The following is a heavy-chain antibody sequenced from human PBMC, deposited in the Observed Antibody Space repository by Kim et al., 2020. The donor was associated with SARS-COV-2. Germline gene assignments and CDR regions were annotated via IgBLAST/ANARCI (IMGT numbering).Heavy chain of an antibody. Sequence: GGSLRLSCAASGFTFSTYAMSWVRQAPGKGLGWVSTIGGGGGSTYFADSVKGRFTISRDNSKNTLYLQMNSLRAEDTAVYYCASHRGSSAFPYYFDYWGQGTLVTVSS. D-gene: IGHD3-3*02. J-gene: IGHJ4*02. V-gene: IGHV3-23*01. CDR3: ASHRGSSAFPYYFDY. CDR1: GFTFSTYA. CDR2: IGGGGGST.